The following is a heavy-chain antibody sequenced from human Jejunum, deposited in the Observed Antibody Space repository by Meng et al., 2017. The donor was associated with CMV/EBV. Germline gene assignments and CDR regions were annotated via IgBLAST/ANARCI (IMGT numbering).Heavy chain of an antibody. J-gene: IGHJ4*02. CDR2: ISASTTAI. CDR1: GFTFSSYE. Sequence: GFTFSSYEMNWVRQIPGKGLKWISYISASTTAIYYAGSGKGRFTISRDNVKNSLYLLMESLRAEDTAIYYCVRGGSSGTLKYFDYWGQGALVTVSS. V-gene: IGHV3-48*03. D-gene: IGHD3-3*01. CDR3: VRGGSSGTLKYFDY.